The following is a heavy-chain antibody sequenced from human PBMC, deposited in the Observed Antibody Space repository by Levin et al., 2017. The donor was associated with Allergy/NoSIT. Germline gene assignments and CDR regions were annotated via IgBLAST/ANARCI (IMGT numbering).Heavy chain of an antibody. CDR3: ARALPRYYYDSSHRDWFDP. D-gene: IGHD3-22*01. V-gene: IGHV1-46*01. Sequence: GESLKISCKASGYTFTSYYMHWVRQAPGQGLEWMGIINPSGGSTSYAQKFQGRVTMTRDTSTSTVYMELSSLRSEDTAVYYCARALPRYYYDSSHRDWFDPWGQGTLVTVSS. CDR1: GYTFTSYY. CDR2: INPSGGST. J-gene: IGHJ5*02.